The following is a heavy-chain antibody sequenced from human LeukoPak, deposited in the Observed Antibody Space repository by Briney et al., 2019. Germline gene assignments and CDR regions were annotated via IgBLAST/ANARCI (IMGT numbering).Heavy chain of an antibody. CDR1: GFTFDGYA. Sequence: GRSLRLSCAASGFTFDGYAMHWVRQAPGKGLEWVSAISWNSGSIGYADSVKGRFTISRDNGKNSLYLQMNSLRTEDTALYYCAKGHAYGLGESYLDFWGQGTLVSVSS. CDR2: ISWNSGSI. CDR3: AKGHAYGLGESYLDF. D-gene: IGHD3-10*01. J-gene: IGHJ4*02. V-gene: IGHV3-9*01.